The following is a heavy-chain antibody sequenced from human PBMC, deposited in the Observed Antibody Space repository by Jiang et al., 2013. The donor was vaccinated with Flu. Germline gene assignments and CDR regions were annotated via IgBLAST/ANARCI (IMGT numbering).Heavy chain of an antibody. D-gene: IGHD3-22*01. J-gene: IGHJ4*02. Sequence: SAYNGNTNYAQKLQGRVTMTTDTSTSTAYMELRSLRSDDTAVYYCARDAYYDSSGYPDYWGQGTLVTVSS. V-gene: IGHV1-18*01. CDR2: SAYNGNT. CDR3: ARDAYYDSSGYPDY.